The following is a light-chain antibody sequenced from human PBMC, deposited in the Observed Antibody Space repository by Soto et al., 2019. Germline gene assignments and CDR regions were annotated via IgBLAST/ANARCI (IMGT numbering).Light chain of an antibody. CDR3: SSYAGNFIVL. J-gene: IGLJ2*01. CDR2: DVT. V-gene: IGLV2-8*01. CDR1: SSDVGGYDY. Sequence: QSVLTQPPSASGSPGQSVTFSCTGTSSDVGGYDYVSWYQQYPGKAPKLLIYDVTKRPSGVPDRFSGSKSGNTASLTVSGLQAEDEADYYCSSYAGNFIVLFGGGTKVTVL.